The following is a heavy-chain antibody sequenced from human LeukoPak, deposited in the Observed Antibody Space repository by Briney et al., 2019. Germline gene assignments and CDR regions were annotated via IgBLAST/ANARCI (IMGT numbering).Heavy chain of an antibody. CDR1: GYSFTSYW. J-gene: IGHJ4*02. D-gene: IGHD3-10*01. Sequence: GESLKISCKGSGYSFTSYWIGWVRQMPGKGLEWMGIIYPGDSDTRYSPSFQGQVTISADKSISTAYLQWSSLKASDTAMYYCARPAMVRGVIRYFDYWGQGTLVTVSS. CDR3: ARPAMVRGVIRYFDY. V-gene: IGHV5-51*01. CDR2: IYPGDSDT.